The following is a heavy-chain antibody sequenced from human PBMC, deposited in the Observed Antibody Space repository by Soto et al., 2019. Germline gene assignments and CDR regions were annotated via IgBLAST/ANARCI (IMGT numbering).Heavy chain of an antibody. V-gene: IGHV3-7*01. CDR2: IKEDGSEK. CDR1: GFTFSSYW. D-gene: IGHD5-12*01. CDR3: ARESLDIVATIGELDY. J-gene: IGHJ4*02. Sequence: LSLTCAASGFTFSSYWMNWVRQAPGKGLEWVANIKEDGSEKYHIDSVKGRFTISRDNAKNSLYLQMNSLRAEDTAVYYCARESLDIVATIGELDYWGQGTLVTVSS.